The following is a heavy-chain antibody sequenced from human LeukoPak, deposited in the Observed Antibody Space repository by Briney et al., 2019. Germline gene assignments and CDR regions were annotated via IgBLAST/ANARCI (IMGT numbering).Heavy chain of an antibody. J-gene: IGHJ4*02. CDR3: ARDLRGTYYFDY. CDR1: GFTFTAYT. Sequence: PGGSLRLSCASSGFTFTAYTMNSVRQAPGRGLEWVSSISGNGDHVEYADSVQGRFTISRDNAKTSLYLQMNSLSAEDSAVYYCARDLRGTYYFDYWGQGTLVTVSA. CDR2: ISGNGDHV. D-gene: IGHD1-26*01. V-gene: IGHV3-21*01.